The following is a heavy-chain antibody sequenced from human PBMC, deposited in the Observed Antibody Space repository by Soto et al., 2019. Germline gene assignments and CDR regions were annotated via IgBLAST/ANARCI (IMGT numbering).Heavy chain of an antibody. V-gene: IGHV1-69*01. CDR1: GGTFNNYP. CDR3: ARGRGYSGDDHYYYFDMDV. D-gene: IGHD5-12*01. CDR2: SIPIFATA. Sequence: QVQLVQSGAEVKKPGSSVKVSCKASGGTFNNYPITWVRQAPGQGLEWMVGSIPIFATANYAQKFPGRVTISVDESTSTAYMELSSLRSEDTAVYYCARGRGYSGDDHYYYFDMDVWGQGTTVTVSS. J-gene: IGHJ6*02.